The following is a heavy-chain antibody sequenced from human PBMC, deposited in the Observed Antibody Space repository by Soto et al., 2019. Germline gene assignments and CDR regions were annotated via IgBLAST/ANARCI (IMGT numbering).Heavy chain of an antibody. V-gene: IGHV1-46*01. Sequence: ASVKVSCKASGYTFTSYYMHWVRQAPGQGLEWMGIINPSGGSTSYAQKFQGRVTMTRDTSTSTVYMELSSLRSEDTAVYYCARGRMTTGVVRKKTNDYWGQGTLVTVSS. J-gene: IGHJ4*02. D-gene: IGHD4-17*01. CDR2: INPSGGST. CDR3: ARGRMTTGVVRKKTNDY. CDR1: GYTFTSYY.